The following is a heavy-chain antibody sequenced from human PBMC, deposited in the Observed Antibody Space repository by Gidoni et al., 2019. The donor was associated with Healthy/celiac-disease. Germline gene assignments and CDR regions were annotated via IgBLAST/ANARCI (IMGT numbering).Heavy chain of an antibody. Sequence: GWIRQPPGKGLEWIGSIYYSGSTYYNPSLKSRVTISVDTSKNQFSLKLSSVTAADTAVYYCARQGNYYDSSGYYYGSDYWGQGTLVTVSS. CDR3: ARQGNYYDSSGYYYGSDY. CDR2: IYYSGST. V-gene: IGHV4-39*01. J-gene: IGHJ4*02. D-gene: IGHD3-22*01.